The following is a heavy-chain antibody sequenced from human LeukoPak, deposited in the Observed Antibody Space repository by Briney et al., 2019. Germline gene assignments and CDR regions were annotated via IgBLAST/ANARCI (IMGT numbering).Heavy chain of an antibody. J-gene: IGHJ6*02. CDR2: ISAYNGNT. CDR3: ARDSIAAAGIFYYGMDV. CDR1: RYTFTSYG. D-gene: IGHD6-13*01. Sequence: ASVKVSCKASRYTFTSYGISWVRQAPGQGLEWMGWISAYNGNTNYAQKLQGRVTMTTDTSTSTAYMELRSLRSDDTAVYYCARDSIAAAGIFYYGMDVWGQGTTVTVSS. V-gene: IGHV1-18*01.